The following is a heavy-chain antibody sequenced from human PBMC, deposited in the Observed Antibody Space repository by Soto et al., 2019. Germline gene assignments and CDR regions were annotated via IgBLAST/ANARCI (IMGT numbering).Heavy chain of an antibody. J-gene: IGHJ5*02. D-gene: IGHD6-13*01. CDR1: GYTFTSYD. Sequence: SVKGSCKSSGYTFTSYDINCVRHATGQGLEWMGGIIPIFGTANYAQKFQGRVTIVADKSTSTAYMELSSLRSEDTAVYYCASCSSSWYSWFDPWGQGTLVTVSS. CDR2: IIPIFGTA. V-gene: IGHV1-69*06. CDR3: ASCSSSWYSWFDP.